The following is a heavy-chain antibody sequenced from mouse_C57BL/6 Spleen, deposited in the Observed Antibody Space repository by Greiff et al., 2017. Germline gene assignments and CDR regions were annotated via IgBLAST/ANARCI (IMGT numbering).Heavy chain of an antibody. CDR2: IYPGDGDT. CDR1: GYAFSSSW. D-gene: IGHD1-1*01. Sequence: QVQLQQSGPELVKPGASVKISCKASGYAFSSSWMNWVKQRPGKGLEWIGRIYPGDGDTNYNGKFKGKATLTAAKSSSTAYMQLSSLTSEDSAVYFCARRDYGGRMDYWGQGTTLTVSS. V-gene: IGHV1-82*01. CDR3: ARRDYGGRMDY. J-gene: IGHJ2*01.